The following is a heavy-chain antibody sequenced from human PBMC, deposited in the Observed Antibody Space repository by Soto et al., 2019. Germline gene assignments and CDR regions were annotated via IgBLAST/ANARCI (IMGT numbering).Heavy chain of an antibody. CDR1: GGSISSGGYY. J-gene: IGHJ4*02. D-gene: IGHD3-10*01. CDR3: ARVGNYYGSGSYYKNPAYYFDY. Sequence: QVQLQESGPGLVKPSQTLSLTCTVSGGSISSGGYYWSWIRQHPGKGLEWIGYIYYSGSTYYNPSLKSRVTIAVDTSKNQFSLKLSSVTAADTAVYYCARVGNYYGSGSYYKNPAYYFDYWGQGTLVTVSS. CDR2: IYYSGST. V-gene: IGHV4-31*03.